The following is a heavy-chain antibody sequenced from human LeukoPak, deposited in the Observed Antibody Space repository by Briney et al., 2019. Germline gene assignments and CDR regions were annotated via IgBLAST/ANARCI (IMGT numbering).Heavy chain of an antibody. CDR3: ARVEGTVTTEYYFDY. CDR1: GGSFSGYY. CDR2: INHSGST. J-gene: IGHJ4*02. D-gene: IGHD4-17*01. V-gene: IGHV4-34*01. Sequence: SETLSLTCAVYGGSFSGYYWSWVRQPPGKGLEWIGEINHSGSTNYNPSLKSRVTISVDTSQNQFSLKLSSVTAADTAVYYCARVEGTVTTEYYFDYWGQGTLVTVSS.